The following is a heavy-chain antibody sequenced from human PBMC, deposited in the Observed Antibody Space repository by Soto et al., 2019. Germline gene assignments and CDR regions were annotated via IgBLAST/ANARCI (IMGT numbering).Heavy chain of an antibody. V-gene: IGHV3-53*02. CDR2: IYSGGDT. J-gene: IGHJ4*02. CDR1: GFTVNNTY. CDR3: ARGDPFAV. Sequence: EVHLVETGGGLIQPGGSLRLSCAASGFTVNNTYMSWVRQPPGKGLERVSIIYSGGDTYYADSVKGRFTISRDSSKNTVYIQMNNLRAEDTAVYYCARGDPFAVWGQGTLVTVSS.